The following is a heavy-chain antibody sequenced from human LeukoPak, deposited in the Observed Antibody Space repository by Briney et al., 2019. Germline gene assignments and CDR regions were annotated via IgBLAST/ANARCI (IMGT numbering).Heavy chain of an antibody. D-gene: IGHD2-2*01. Sequence: ASVKVSCKASGGTFSSYAISWVRQAPGQGLEWMGGIIPIFGTANYAQKFQGRVTITADESTSTAYMELSSLRSEDTAVYYCARVGRCSSTSCYYYYYMDVWGKGTTVTVSS. CDR2: IIPIFGTA. J-gene: IGHJ6*03. V-gene: IGHV1-69*13. CDR1: GGTFSSYA. CDR3: ARVGRCSSTSCYYYYYMDV.